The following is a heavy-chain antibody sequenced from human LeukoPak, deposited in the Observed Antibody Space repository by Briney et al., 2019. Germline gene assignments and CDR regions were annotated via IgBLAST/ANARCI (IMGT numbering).Heavy chain of an antibody. CDR3: ARGIAAPDY. CDR2: IWSDGSNK. D-gene: IGHD6-13*01. CDR1: GFTFSTYV. V-gene: IGHV3-33*01. Sequence: GGSLRLSCAASGFTFSTYVMHWIRQAPGKGLEWVAVIWSDGSNKYYADSVKGRFTISRDNSKNRLYLQMNSLRVEDTAVYYCARGIAAPDYWGQGTLVTVSS. J-gene: IGHJ4*02.